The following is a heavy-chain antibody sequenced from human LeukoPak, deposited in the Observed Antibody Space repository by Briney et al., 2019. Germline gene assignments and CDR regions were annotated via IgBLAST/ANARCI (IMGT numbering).Heavy chain of an antibody. D-gene: IGHD1/OR15-1a*01. J-gene: IGHJ4*02. CDR3: ARLNVLNNSVLHHFDR. V-gene: IGHV4-59*08. CDR1: GGSISNYY. Sequence: NPSETLSLTCTVSGGSISNYYWSWIRQPPGKGLEWIAYINYSGNTNYNPSLKSRVTISVDTSKNHFSRKMNSVTAADTAVYYCARLNVLNNSVLHHFDRWGQGTLVTVSS. CDR2: INYSGNT.